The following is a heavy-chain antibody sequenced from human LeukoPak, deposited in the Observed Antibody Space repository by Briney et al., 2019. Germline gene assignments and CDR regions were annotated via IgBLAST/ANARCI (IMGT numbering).Heavy chain of an antibody. J-gene: IGHJ4*02. D-gene: IGHD3-10*01. Sequence: SGGSLRLSCAASGFTFSSYWTSWVRQAPGKGLEWVANIKQDGSEKYYVDSVKGRFTISRGNAKNSLYLQMNSLRAEDTAVYYCARNRYYYGSGSPILGYWGQGTLVTVSS. CDR3: ARNRYYYGSGSPILGY. CDR1: GFTFSSYW. CDR2: IKQDGSEK. V-gene: IGHV3-7*04.